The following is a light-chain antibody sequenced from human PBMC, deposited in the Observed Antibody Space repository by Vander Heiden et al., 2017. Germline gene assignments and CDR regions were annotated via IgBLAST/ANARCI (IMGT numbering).Light chain of an antibody. J-gene: IGKJ2*01. V-gene: IGKV4-1*01. CDR1: QSVLYSSNNKNY. CDR3: QQDDSTPYT. CDR2: WAS. Sequence: DIVITQSPPSLPVSLGERAPINCKSSQSVLYSSNNKNYLAWYQQKPGQPPKLLIYWASTRESGVPDRFSGSGSGTDFTLTISSLQAEDVAVYYCQQDDSTPYTFGQGTKLDIK.